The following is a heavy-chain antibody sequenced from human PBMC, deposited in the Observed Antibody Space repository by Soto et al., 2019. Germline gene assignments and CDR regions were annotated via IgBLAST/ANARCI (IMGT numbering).Heavy chain of an antibody. Sequence: EVQLVESGGGLIQPGGSLRLSCAASGFTVSSNYMSWVRQAPGKGLEWVSVIYSGGSTYYADSVKGRFTISRDNSKNMLYLQMNSLGAEDTAVYYCARYHVAVAGPPRAGRGGTFDIWGQGTMVTVSS. J-gene: IGHJ3*02. V-gene: IGHV3-53*01. CDR3: ARYHVAVAGPPRAGRGGTFDI. CDR2: IYSGGST. CDR1: GFTVSSNY. D-gene: IGHD6-19*01.